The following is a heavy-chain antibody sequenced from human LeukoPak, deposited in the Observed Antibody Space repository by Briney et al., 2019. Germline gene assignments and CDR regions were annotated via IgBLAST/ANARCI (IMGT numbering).Heavy chain of an antibody. CDR2: IYQSGST. CDR3: ARPPLGYFDY. Sequence: SETLSLTCTVSGGSISNYYWSWIRQPPGEGLEWIGYIYQSGSTDYNPSLKSRVTISVDTSKNQLSLKLSSVTAADTAVYYCARPPLGYFDYWGQGTLVPVPS. CDR1: GGSISNYY. V-gene: IGHV4-59*12. D-gene: IGHD1-26*01. J-gene: IGHJ4*02.